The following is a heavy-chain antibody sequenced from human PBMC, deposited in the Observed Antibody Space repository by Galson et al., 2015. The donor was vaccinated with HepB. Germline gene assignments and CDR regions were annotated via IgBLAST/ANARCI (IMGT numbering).Heavy chain of an antibody. J-gene: IGHJ4*02. V-gene: IGHV5-10-1*01. CDR3: ARHPQDIVATIGAFDI. Sequence: QSGAEVKKPGESLRISCKGSGYSFTSYWISWVRQMPGKGLEWLGRIDPSDSYTNYSPSFQGHVTISADKSISTAYLQWSSLKASDTAMYYGARHPQDIVATIGAFDIWGQGTLVTVSP. D-gene: IGHD5-12*01. CDR2: IDPSDSYT. CDR1: GYSFTSYW.